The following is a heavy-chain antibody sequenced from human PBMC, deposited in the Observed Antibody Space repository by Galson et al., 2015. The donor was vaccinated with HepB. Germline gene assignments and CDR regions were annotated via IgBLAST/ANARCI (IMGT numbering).Heavy chain of an antibody. CDR2: INSDSSYI. CDR3: TRDPPLGTPLDY. Sequence: SLRLSCAASGFTFNDYNMIWVRQAPGKGLEWVSSINSDSSYIYYADSVTGRFTVSRDNPKNSLHLQMNSLRAEDTAIYFCTRDPPLGTPLDYWGPGTLVTV. CDR1: GFTFNDYN. J-gene: IGHJ4*02. V-gene: IGHV3-21*01. D-gene: IGHD3-16*01.